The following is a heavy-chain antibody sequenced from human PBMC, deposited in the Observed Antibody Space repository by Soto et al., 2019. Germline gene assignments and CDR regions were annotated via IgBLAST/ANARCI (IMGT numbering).Heavy chain of an antibody. CDR3: ARDGSRGMTTVTTLDY. CDR1: GFTFNTYS. CDR2: ISSGSSYL. D-gene: IGHD4-17*01. Sequence: NPGGSLRLSCAASGFTFNTYSMNWVRQAPGKGLQWVSSISSGSSYLYYADSVKGRFTISRDNAKSSLYLKMNSLRAEDTAVYYCARDGSRGMTTVTTLDYWGQGNLVTVSS. J-gene: IGHJ4*02. V-gene: IGHV3-21*06.